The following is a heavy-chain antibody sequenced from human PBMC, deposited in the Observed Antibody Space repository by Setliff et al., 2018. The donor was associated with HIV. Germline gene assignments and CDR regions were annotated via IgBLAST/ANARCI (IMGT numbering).Heavy chain of an antibody. J-gene: IGHJ6*03. Sequence: ASVKVSCKVSGYTLTEVSIHWVRQAPGKGLEWMGGFDPEDDETVYAQKFQGRVTMTEDTSTDTAYMELSSLTSEDTAMYYCATIRAYYYDSSSPGIDYYYMDVWGKGTTVTVSS. V-gene: IGHV1-24*01. CDR2: FDPEDDET. CDR1: GYTLTEVS. CDR3: ATIRAYYYDSSSPGIDYYYMDV. D-gene: IGHD3-22*01.